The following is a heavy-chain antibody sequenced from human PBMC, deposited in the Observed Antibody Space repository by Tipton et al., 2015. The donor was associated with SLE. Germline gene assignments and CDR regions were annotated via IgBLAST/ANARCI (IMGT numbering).Heavy chain of an antibody. CDR3: ARDDSEGDFWSGYSG. Sequence: QVQLVQSGPEVKKPGSSVKVSCKASGGTFSSYAISWVRQAPGQGLEWMGGIIPIFGTANYAQKFQGRVTITADESTSTAYMELRSLRSDDTAVYYCARDDSEGDFWSGYSGWGQGTLVTVSS. D-gene: IGHD3-3*01. CDR2: IIPIFGTA. J-gene: IGHJ4*02. CDR1: GGTFSSYA. V-gene: IGHV1-69*01.